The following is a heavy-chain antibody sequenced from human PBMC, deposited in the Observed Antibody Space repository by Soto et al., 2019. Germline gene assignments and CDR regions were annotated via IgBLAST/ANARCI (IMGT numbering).Heavy chain of an antibody. V-gene: IGHV4-34*01. D-gene: IGHD2-21*02. CDR1: GGSVSACY. CDR3: AGPYNCGSACYPAYSLDS. J-gene: IGHJ4*02. Sequence: QVQLQQWGAGLLKPSETLSLTCAVYGGSVSACYWNWICQSPGKGLEWRGKINDSGSTYNPSLKSRVTISLDTSKNQFSLTLSSVTAADTAVYYCAGPYNCGSACYPAYSLDSWGQGTLVTVSS. CDR2: INDSGST.